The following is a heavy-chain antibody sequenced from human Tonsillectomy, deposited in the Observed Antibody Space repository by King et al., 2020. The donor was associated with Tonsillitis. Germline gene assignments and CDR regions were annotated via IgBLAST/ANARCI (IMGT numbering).Heavy chain of an antibody. CDR3: ARTQGYSSGWYEGYYFDY. V-gene: IGHV2-70*01. D-gene: IGHD6-19*01. CDR1: GVSLSTSGMC. J-gene: IGHJ4*02. Sequence: TLKESGPALVKPTQTLTLTCTFSGVSLSTSGMCVSWIRQPPGKALDGLALLDWGDYEYYITFLKTRLTISKDTSKNPVVLTMTNMDPVDTATYYCARTQGYSSGWYEGYYFDYWGQGTLVTVSS. CDR2: LDWGDYE.